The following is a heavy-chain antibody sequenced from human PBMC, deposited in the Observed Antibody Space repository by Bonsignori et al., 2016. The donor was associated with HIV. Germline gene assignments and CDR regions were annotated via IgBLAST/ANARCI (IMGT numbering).Heavy chain of an antibody. Sequence: ASVKVSCKASGYTFTAYYVHWVRQAPGQGLEWLGWINPNSGGTIYAQTFQGRVTMTRDTSISTAYMELSRLRSDDTAVYYCAVGPRVRNFDYWGQGTLVTVSS. D-gene: IGHD1-26*01. CDR1: GYTFTAYY. CDR2: INPNSGGT. J-gene: IGHJ4*02. V-gene: IGHV1-2*02. CDR3: AVGPRVRNFDY.